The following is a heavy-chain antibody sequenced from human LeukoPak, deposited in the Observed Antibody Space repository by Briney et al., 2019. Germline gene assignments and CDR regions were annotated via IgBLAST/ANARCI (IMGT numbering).Heavy chain of an antibody. CDR2: ISYDGSNK. Sequence: PGGSLRLSCAASGFTFSSYGMHWDRQAPGKGLEWVAVISYDGSNKYYADSVKGRFTISRDNSKNTLYLQMNSLRAEDTAVYYCAKGYYYADDYWGPGTLVTVSS. J-gene: IGHJ4*02. V-gene: IGHV3-30*18. CDR3: AKGYYYADDY. D-gene: IGHD3-10*01. CDR1: GFTFSSYG.